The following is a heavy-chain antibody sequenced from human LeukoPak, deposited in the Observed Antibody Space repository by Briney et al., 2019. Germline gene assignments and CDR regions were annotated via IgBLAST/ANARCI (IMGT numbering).Heavy chain of an antibody. CDR1: GFTFSNAW. D-gene: IGHD6-13*01. V-gene: IGHV3-15*01. CDR2: IKSKTDGGTT. Sequence: GGSRRLSCAASGFTFSNAWMSWVRQAPGKGLEWVGRIKSKTDGGTTDYAAPVKGRFTISRDDSKNTLYLQMNSLKTEDTAVYYCTTVPEGSSWYTWFDPWGQGTLVTVSS. J-gene: IGHJ5*02. CDR3: TTVPEGSSWYTWFDP.